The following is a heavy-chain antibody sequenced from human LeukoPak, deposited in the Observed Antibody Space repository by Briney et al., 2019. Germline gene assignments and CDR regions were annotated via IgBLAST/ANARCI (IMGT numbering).Heavy chain of an antibody. D-gene: IGHD5-12*01. J-gene: IGHJ4*02. Sequence: SVKVSCKASGGTFSSYAISWVRQAPGQGLEWMGGIIPIFGTANYAQKFQGRVTITTDESTSTAYMELSSLRSEDTAVYYCATGRGYPYSGYDFAFDYWGQGTLVTVSS. CDR2: IIPIFGTA. CDR3: ATGRGYPYSGYDFAFDY. CDR1: GGTFSSYA. V-gene: IGHV1-69*05.